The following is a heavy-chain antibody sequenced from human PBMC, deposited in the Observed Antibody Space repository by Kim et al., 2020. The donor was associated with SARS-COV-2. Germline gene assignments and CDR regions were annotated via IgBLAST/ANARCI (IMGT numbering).Heavy chain of an antibody. J-gene: IGHJ4*02. D-gene: IGHD5-18*01. V-gene: IGHV3-43*01. CDR3: AKDSGRRGYSYGPHGY. Sequence: SVKGRFTISRDNSKNSLYLQMNSLRTEDTAFYYCAKDSGRRGYSYGPHGYWGQGTLVTVSS.